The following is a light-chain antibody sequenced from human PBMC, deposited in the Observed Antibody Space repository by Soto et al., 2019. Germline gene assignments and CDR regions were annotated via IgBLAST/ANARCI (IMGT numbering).Light chain of an antibody. CDR3: HQRRSWPIT. CDR1: QDVGSL. Sequence: EVVLTQSPATLSLSAGERASLSCRASQDVGSLIAWYQQKPGQPPRLLIYDASNRDTGIPARFSGSGSGTDFVLTISSLEPEDFAVYYCHQRRSWPITFGQGTRLEIK. CDR2: DAS. V-gene: IGKV3-11*01. J-gene: IGKJ5*01.